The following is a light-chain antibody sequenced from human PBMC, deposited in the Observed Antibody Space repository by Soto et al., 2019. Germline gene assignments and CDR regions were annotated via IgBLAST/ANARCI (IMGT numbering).Light chain of an antibody. CDR3: QQLNSYPRT. V-gene: IGKV1-9*01. CDR1: QGISSY. CDR2: AAS. Sequence: DIQLTQSPSFLSASVGDRVTITCRASQGISSYLAWYQQKPGKAPKLLIYAASTLQSGVPSRFSGSGSGTEFTLTISSLQPEDFATYYCQQLNSYPRTFGQRTQVEIK. J-gene: IGKJ1*01.